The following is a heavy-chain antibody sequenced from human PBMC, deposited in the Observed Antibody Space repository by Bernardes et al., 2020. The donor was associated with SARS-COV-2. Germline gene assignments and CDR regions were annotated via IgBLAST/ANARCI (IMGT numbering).Heavy chain of an antibody. J-gene: IGHJ6*02. D-gene: IGHD3-16*01. Sequence: GGSLRLSCVAGGFNFSDYGMTWVRQAPGKGLEWVSAISGSGGNTYYADSVKGRFTISRDNAKNTLYLQMNNLRAEDTALYHCANNPQFIMSLYYNVEVWGQGTTVTVSS. CDR1: GFNFSDYG. V-gene: IGHV3-23*01. CDR2: ISGSGGNT. CDR3: ANNPQFIMSLYYNVEV.